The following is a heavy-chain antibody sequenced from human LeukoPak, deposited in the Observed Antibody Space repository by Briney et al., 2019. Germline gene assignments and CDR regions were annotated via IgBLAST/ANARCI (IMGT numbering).Heavy chain of an antibody. D-gene: IGHD6-19*01. Sequence: PGGSLRLSCAASGFTFSRYGMHWVRQAPGEGLEWVAVISYDGSNKYYVDSVKGRFTISRDNSKNTLYLQMNSLRAEDTAVYYCASDGPIAVAGGVTVGYYFDYWGQGTLVTVSS. CDR2: ISYDGSNK. CDR1: GFTFSRYG. J-gene: IGHJ4*02. CDR3: ASDGPIAVAGGVTVGYYFDY. V-gene: IGHV3-30*03.